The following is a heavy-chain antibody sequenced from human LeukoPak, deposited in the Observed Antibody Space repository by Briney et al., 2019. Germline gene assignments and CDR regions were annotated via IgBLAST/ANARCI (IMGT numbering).Heavy chain of an antibody. V-gene: IGHV4-38-2*02. Sequence: SETLSLTCTVSGYSVSSDYYWGWIRQPPGKGLEWIGIINHSGSTHYNPSLKGRVTISVDTSKNQFSLNLSSVTAADTAVYSCARATYYSGLSTYYFPCYFDYWGQGTLVTVSS. CDR1: GYSVSSDYY. CDR3: ARATYYSGLSTYYFPCYFDY. D-gene: IGHD3-22*01. CDR2: INHSGST. J-gene: IGHJ4*02.